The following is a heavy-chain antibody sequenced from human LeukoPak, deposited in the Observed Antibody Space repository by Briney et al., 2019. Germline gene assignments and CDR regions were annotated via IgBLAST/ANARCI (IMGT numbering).Heavy chain of an antibody. Sequence: GGSLRLSCAASGFTFSSYAMSWVRQAPGKGLEWVSAISGSGGSTYYADSVKGRFTISRDNSKNTLYPQMNSLRAEDTAVYYCAKDTGSSTNKYFDYWGQGTLVTVSS. V-gene: IGHV3-23*01. CDR3: AKDTGSSTNKYFDY. CDR1: GFTFSSYA. CDR2: ISGSGGST. J-gene: IGHJ4*02. D-gene: IGHD6-6*01.